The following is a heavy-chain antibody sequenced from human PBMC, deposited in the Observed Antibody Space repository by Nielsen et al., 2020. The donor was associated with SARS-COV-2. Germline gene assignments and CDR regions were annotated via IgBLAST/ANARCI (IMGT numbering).Heavy chain of an antibody. CDR3: ARGHCSSTSCYMGNWFDP. CDR1: GDSINSTRYY. D-gene: IGHD2-2*02. CDR2: IYYSGTA. V-gene: IGHV4-39*01. J-gene: IGHJ5*02. Sequence: SETLSLTCTVSGDSINSTRYYWGWIRQPPGKGLGWIGTIYYSGTAYYNPSLKSRVTISIDTSKNQFSLRLSSVTAADTAVYYCARGHCSSTSCYMGNWFDPWGQGTLVTVSS.